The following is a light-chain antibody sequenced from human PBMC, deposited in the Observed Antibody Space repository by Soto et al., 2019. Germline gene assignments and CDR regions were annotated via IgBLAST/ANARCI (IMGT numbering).Light chain of an antibody. CDR2: DAS. V-gene: IGKV3-11*01. CDR3: QQRSNGPIT. Sequence: EIVLTQSPATLSLSPGERAPPSSGTSQSVSSSFAWYQQKPGRAPRLLIYDASNRATGIPARFIGSGSGTDFTLTISSLEPEDFAVYYCQQRSNGPITFGQGTRLEIK. CDR1: QSVSSS. J-gene: IGKJ5*01.